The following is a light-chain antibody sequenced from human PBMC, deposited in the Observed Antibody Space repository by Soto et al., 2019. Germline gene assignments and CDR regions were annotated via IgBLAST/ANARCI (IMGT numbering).Light chain of an antibody. CDR3: AALDERLKGWM. Sequence: QSVLIQPPSVSGTPGQRVIISCSGSSSNIGSNSANWYQQLPGTAPGLLIYGDNKRPSRVPDRFSGSKSGTSASLAISGLQSGDEADYYCAALDERLKGWMFGGGTKVTVL. V-gene: IGLV1-44*01. CDR2: GDN. CDR1: SSNIGSNS. J-gene: IGLJ3*02.